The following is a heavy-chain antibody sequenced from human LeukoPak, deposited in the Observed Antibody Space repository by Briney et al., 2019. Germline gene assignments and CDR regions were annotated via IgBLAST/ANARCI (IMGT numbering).Heavy chain of an antibody. CDR1: GFTFSSYA. Sequence: PGGSLRLSCAASGFTFSSYAMSWVRQAPGKGLEWVSGLSGSGGNTYYADSVKGRFTISRDNSKNTLYLQMNSLRAEDTAVYYCAKETASGYGPFDFWGQGTMVTVPS. D-gene: IGHD3-22*01. CDR3: AKETASGYGPFDF. CDR2: LSGSGGNT. J-gene: IGHJ3*01. V-gene: IGHV3-23*01.